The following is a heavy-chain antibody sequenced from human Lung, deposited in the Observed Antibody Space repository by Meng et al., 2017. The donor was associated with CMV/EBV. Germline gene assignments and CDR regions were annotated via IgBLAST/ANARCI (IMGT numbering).Heavy chain of an antibody. CDR3: TRDLRGYNYGVDS. Sequence: ASGGTFSSSAISWVRQAPGQGLQWMGGTVPIFGTTKNAQRFQGRVTITTDESTSTAYLELSSLSSEDTAIYYCTRDLRGYNYGVDSWGQGTLVTVSS. D-gene: IGHD5-18*01. V-gene: IGHV1-69*05. CDR2: TVPIFGTT. CDR1: GGTFSSSA. J-gene: IGHJ4*02.